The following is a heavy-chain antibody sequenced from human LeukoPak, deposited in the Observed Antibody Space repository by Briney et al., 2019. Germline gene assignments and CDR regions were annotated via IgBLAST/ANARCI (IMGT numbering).Heavy chain of an antibody. Sequence: GGSLRLSCAASGFTFDDYGMSWVREAPGKGLEWVSGINWNGGSTGYADSVKGRFTIPRDNAKNSLYLQMNSLRAEDTALYYCARDSGAFWSSYSPYYYYYYKDYWGKGTTVTVSS. V-gene: IGHV3-20*04. D-gene: IGHD3-3*01. CDR2: INWNGGST. CDR3: ARDSGAFWSSYSPYYYYYYKDY. J-gene: IGHJ6*03. CDR1: GFTFDDYG.